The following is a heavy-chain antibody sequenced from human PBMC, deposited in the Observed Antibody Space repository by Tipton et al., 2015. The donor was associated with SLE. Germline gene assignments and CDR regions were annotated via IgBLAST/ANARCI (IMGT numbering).Heavy chain of an antibody. V-gene: IGHV4-59*01. Sequence: TLSLTCTVSGGSISSYYWSWIRQPPGKGLEWIGYIYYSGSTNYNPSLKSRVTISVDTSKNQFSLKLSSVTAADTAVYYCARVGFTEMATTPQGHFDLWGRGPLVTVSS. CDR1: GGSISSYY. J-gene: IGHJ2*01. CDR2: IYYSGST. D-gene: IGHD5-24*01. CDR3: ARVGFTEMATTPQGHFDL.